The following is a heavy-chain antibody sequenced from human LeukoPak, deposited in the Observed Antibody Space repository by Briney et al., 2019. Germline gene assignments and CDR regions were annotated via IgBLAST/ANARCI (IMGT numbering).Heavy chain of an antibody. Sequence: GGSLRLSCVASGFTFTNNWMTWVRQAPGKGLEWVANIKQDDSEKYYLGSVKGRFTISRDNTKNSVYLQMNSLRAEDTALYYCARGRAVDIWGRGTMVTVSS. CDR1: GFTFTNNW. V-gene: IGHV3-7*04. CDR3: ARGRAVDI. CDR2: IKQDDSEK. J-gene: IGHJ3*02.